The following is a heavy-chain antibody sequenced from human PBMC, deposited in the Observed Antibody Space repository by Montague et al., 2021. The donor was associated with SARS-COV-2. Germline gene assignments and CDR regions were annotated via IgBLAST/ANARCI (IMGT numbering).Heavy chain of an antibody. J-gene: IGHJ4*02. Sequence: SETLSLTCTVSGGSVSSGGYYWSWIRQPPGKGLEWIGYIYYSGSTNYNPSLKSRVTIPLDTSKNQFSLKLTSVTAADTAVHYCARVSLAAAATRSDYWGQGTLVTVSS. D-gene: IGHD6-13*01. CDR2: IYYSGST. CDR1: GGSVSSGGYY. CDR3: ARVSLAAAATRSDY. V-gene: IGHV4-61*08.